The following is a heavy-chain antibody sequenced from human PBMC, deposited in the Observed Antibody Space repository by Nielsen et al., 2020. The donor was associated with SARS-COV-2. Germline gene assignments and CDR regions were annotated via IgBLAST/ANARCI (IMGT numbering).Heavy chain of an antibody. J-gene: IGHJ6*02. D-gene: IGHD2-2*01. V-gene: IGHV3-48*02. CDR3: ARDRADCSSTSCYLYCYYYYGMDV. Sequence: WIRQPPGKALEWLSYIGGNGRNIFYADSVKGRFTISRDNAKNSLYLQMNSLRDEDTAVYYCARDRADCSSTSCYLYCYYYYGMDVWGQGTTVTVSS. CDR2: IGGNGRNI.